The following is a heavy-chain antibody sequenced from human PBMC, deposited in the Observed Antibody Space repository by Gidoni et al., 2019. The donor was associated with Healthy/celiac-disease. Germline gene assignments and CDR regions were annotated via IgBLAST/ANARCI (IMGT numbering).Heavy chain of an antibody. D-gene: IGHD6-13*01. Sequence: EVQLLESGGGLVQPGGSLRLSCAASGFTFSSYAMSWVRQAPGKGLEWVSAISGSGGSTYYADSVKGRFTISRDNSKNTLYLQMNSLRAEDTAVYYCAKSTAAAPDYYYYYGMDVWGQGTTVTVSS. J-gene: IGHJ6*02. CDR2: ISGSGGST. CDR3: AKSTAAAPDYYYYYGMDV. V-gene: IGHV3-23*01. CDR1: GFTFSSYA.